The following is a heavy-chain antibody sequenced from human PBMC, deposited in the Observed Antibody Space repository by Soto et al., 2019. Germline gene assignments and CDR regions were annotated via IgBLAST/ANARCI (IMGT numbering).Heavy chain of an antibody. V-gene: IGHV4-34*01. J-gene: IGHJ6*02. CDR3: AGGEIAVAGDYYYYYGMDV. CDR2: INHSGST. CDR1: GGSFSGYY. Sequence: QVQLQQWGAGLLKPSETLSLTCAVYGGSFSGYYWSWIRQPPGKGLEWIGEINHSGSTNYNPSLKRRLTISVDTSKNKQSMKLSYVTTADTAVYYCAGGEIAVAGDYYYYYGMDVWGQGTTVTVSS. D-gene: IGHD6-19*01.